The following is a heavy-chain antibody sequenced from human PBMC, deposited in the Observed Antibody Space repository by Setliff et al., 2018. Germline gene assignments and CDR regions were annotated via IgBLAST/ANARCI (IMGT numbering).Heavy chain of an antibody. Sequence: GESLKISCKGSGYSFTRYWIGWVRQMPGKGLEWMGIIYPSDSDTRYSPSFQGQVTISADKSLSTAYLQWSSLKASDTAMYYCARRQGANWGSDYYYGMDVWGQGTTVTVSS. CDR2: IYPSDSDT. V-gene: IGHV5-51*01. CDR3: ARRQGANWGSDYYYGMDV. J-gene: IGHJ6*02. CDR1: GYSFTRYW. D-gene: IGHD7-27*01.